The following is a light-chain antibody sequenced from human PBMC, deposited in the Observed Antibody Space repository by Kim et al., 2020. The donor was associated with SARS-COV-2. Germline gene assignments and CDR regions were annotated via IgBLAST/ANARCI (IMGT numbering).Light chain of an antibody. Sequence: DIQMTQSPSTLSASVGDRVTMTCRASQTINSWLAWYQQKPGKAPKLLIYTASTLQNGVPSRFSGSKSGTEFTLAISSLQPDDFATYYFQHYNGYPFTFGGRTKVDIK. J-gene: IGKJ4*01. V-gene: IGKV1-5*03. CDR3: QHYNGYPFT. CDR2: TAS. CDR1: QTINSW.